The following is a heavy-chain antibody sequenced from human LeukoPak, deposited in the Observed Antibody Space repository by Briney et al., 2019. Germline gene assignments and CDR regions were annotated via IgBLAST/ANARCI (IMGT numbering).Heavy chain of an antibody. V-gene: IGHV3-30*02. CDR2: IRYDGSNR. CDR3: AKDVRSNYDYRDACDT. CDR1: GLTFSSYG. D-gene: IGHD4-11*01. J-gene: IGHJ3*02. Sequence: TGGSLRCSSATSGLTFSSYGMHRVRQAQGKGLEWVAFIRYDGSNRYYADSVRGRFTSSRDNSKNTLYLQMNSSRAEDTAVYYCAKDVRSNYDYRDACDTWGQGTMVIVSS.